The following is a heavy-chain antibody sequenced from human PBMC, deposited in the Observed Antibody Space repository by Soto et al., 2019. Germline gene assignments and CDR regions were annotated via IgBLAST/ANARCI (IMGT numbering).Heavy chain of an antibody. CDR3: AKMGDYDFWSGYSSLLDY. V-gene: IGHV3-23*01. CDR1: GFTFSGYA. J-gene: IGHJ4*02. CDR2: ISGSGGST. D-gene: IGHD3-3*01. Sequence: GGSLRLSCAASGFTFSGYAMSWVRQAPGKGLEWVSAISGSGGSTYYADSVKGRFTISRDNSKNTLYLQMNSLRAEDTAVYYCAKMGDYDFWSGYSSLLDYWGQGTLVTVAS.